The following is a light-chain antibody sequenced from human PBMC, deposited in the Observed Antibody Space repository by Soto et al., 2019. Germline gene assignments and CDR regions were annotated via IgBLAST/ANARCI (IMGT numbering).Light chain of an antibody. CDR2: GAS. V-gene: IGKV3-15*01. CDR1: QSISNK. J-gene: IGKJ4*01. CDR3: QQYENWPLT. Sequence: EIVLTQSPGTLSVSPGERATLSSRASQSISNKLAWHQQKPGQAPRLLVYGASTRASGISPRFTGSGSGTDFNLTISSLQSEDFAVYYCQQYENWPLTFGGGTKVDIK.